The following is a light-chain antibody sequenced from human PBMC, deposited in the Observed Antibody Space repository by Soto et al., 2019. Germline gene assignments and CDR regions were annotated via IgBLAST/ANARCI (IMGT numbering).Light chain of an antibody. CDR1: QSVSSSY. Sequence: EIVLTQSPGTLSLSPGERATLSCRASQSVSSSYLAWYQQKPGQAPRLLIYGASSRATGIPDRFSGSGSGTDFTLTISRLETEDFAVYYCQQYGSSPRFTFGPGTTVDIK. CDR2: GAS. CDR3: QQYGSSPRFT. V-gene: IGKV3-20*01. J-gene: IGKJ3*01.